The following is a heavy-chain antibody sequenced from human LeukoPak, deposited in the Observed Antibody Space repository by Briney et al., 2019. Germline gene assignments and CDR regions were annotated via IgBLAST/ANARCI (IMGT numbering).Heavy chain of an antibody. CDR3: AREYSSGLFDH. CDR2: IKQDGSEK. CDR1: GFPFSGYW. Sequence: PGGSLRLSCAASGFPFSGYWMIWVRQAPGKGLEWVANIKQDGSEKYYMDSVKGRFTISRDNAKNSLYLQMNSLRAEDTAVYYCAREYSSGLFDHWGQGTLVTVSS. V-gene: IGHV3-7*03. J-gene: IGHJ4*02. D-gene: IGHD6-19*01.